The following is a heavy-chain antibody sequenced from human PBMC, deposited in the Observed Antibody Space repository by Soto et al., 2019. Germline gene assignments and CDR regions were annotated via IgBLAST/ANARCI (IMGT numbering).Heavy chain of an antibody. V-gene: IGHV1-24*01. J-gene: IGHJ6*02. CDR1: GYTHTDLS. D-gene: IGHD2-8*01. CDR2: FDPEDGET. Sequence: GASVKVSCKVSGYTHTDLSMHWVRQAPGKGLEWMGGFDPEDGETIYAQKFQGRVTMTEDTSTDTAYMELSSLRSEDTAVYYCATSGSGVYATDFDYYGMDVWGQGTTVTVSS. CDR3: ATSGSGVYATDFDYYGMDV.